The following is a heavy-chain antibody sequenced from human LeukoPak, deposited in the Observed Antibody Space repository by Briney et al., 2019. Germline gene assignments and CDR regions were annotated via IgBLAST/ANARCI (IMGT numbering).Heavy chain of an antibody. J-gene: IGHJ6*02. Sequence: GGSLRLSCAASGFTFSSYWMHWVRQAPGKGLVWVSRINSDGSSTSYADSVKGRFTISRVNAKNTLYLQMNSLRAEDTAVYYCARELEENCSSTSCLKGYYYYYGMDVWGQGTTVTVSS. CDR3: ARELEENCSSTSCLKGYYYYYGMDV. CDR1: GFTFSSYW. D-gene: IGHD2-2*01. CDR2: INSDGSST. V-gene: IGHV3-74*01.